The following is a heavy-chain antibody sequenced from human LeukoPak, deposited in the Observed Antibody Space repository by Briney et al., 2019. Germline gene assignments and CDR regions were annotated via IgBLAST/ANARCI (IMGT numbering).Heavy chain of an antibody. J-gene: IGHJ4*02. CDR1: GFTFSSYA. CDR3: ARELRFLEWREGGFGY. CDR2: ISSSSSYI. V-gene: IGHV3-21*01. D-gene: IGHD3-3*01. Sequence: GGSLRLSCAASGFTFSSYAMSWVRQAPGKGLEWVSSISSSSSYIYYADSVKGRFTISRDNAKNSLYLQMNSLRAEDTAVYYCARELRFLEWREGGFGYWGQGTLVTVSS.